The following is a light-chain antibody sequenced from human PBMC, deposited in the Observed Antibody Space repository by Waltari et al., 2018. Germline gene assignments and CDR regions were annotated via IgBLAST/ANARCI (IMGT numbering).Light chain of an antibody. CDR2: AAS. J-gene: IGKJ3*01. CDR1: QGISNF. V-gene: IGKV1-39*01. Sequence: DIQMTQSPSSLSASVGDRVTVTCRASQGISNFLNWYQQKPGKALKLLIYAASSLQSGVPSRFSGDGSGTEFTLTISSLQPEDFAAYYCRQSYSFPETFGPGTKVDVK. CDR3: RQSYSFPET.